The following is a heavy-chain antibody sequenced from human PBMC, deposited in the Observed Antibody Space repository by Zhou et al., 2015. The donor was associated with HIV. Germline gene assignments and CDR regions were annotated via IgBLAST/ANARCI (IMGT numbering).Heavy chain of an antibody. V-gene: IGHV1-2*04. CDR2: INPNNGDT. CDR3: ARDRDSSGYYYWEVDY. Sequence: QVQLVQSGAEVKKPGSSVKVSCKASGGTFSSYAISWVRQAPGQGLEWMGGINPNNGDTNYAERFQRWVTMTRDTSVSTVYLDLNRLRSDDTAVYYCARDRDSSGYYYWEVDYWGQGTLVTVSS. CDR1: GGTFSSYA. J-gene: IGHJ4*02. D-gene: IGHD3-22*01.